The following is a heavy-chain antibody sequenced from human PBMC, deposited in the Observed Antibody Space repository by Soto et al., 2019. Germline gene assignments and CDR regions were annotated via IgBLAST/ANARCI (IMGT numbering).Heavy chain of an antibody. D-gene: IGHD2-2*01. Sequence: QVQLQESGPGLVKPSQTLSLTCTVSGGSISSGDYYWSWIRQPPGKGLEWIGYIYYSGSTYYNPSLXGXVXLXXGTSKNQFSLKLSSVTAADTAVYYCARVRPASFDLWGRGTLVTVSS. CDR1: GGSISSGDYY. V-gene: IGHV4-30-4*01. CDR2: IYYSGST. CDR3: ARVRPASFDL. J-gene: IGHJ2*01.